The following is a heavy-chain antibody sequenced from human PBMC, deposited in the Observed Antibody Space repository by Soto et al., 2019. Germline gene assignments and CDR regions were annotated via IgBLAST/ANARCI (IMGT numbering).Heavy chain of an antibody. D-gene: IGHD5-18*01. CDR1: GGSISSNTYY. CDR3: ASYRGYSYGNGCDI. CDR2: IYYSGST. Sequence: QLQLQESGPGLVKPSETLSLTCTVSGGSISSNTYYWGWIRQPPGKGLEWIGSIYYSGSTYYNPSLKSRVTISVDTSKNQFSLKLSSVTAADTAVYYCASYRGYSYGNGCDIWGQGTMVTVSS. V-gene: IGHV4-39*01. J-gene: IGHJ3*02.